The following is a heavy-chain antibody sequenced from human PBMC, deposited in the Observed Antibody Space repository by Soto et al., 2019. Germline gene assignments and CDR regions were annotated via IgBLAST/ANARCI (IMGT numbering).Heavy chain of an antibody. Sequence: QVQLVQSGAEVKKPGASVKVSCKASGYTFTSYGISWVRQAPGQGLEWMGWISAYNGNTNYAQKLQGRVTMTTDTPTGTAYTELRRLRSDDAAVYYCARGGGSYYKGADYFQHWGQGTVVPVSS. D-gene: IGHD1-26*01. CDR1: GYTFTSYG. V-gene: IGHV1-18*01. J-gene: IGHJ1*01. CDR3: ARGGGSYYKGADYFQH. CDR2: ISAYNGNT.